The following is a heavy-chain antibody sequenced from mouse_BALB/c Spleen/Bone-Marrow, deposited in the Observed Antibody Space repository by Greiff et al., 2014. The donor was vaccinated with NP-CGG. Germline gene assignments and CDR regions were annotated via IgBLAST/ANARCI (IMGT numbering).Heavy chain of an antibody. CDR3: GRGRWFAY. CDR2: IYPGDGDT. CDR1: GYAFSSYW. Sequence: VQLQQSGAELVRPGSSVKISCKASGYAFSSYWMNWVKQRPGQGLEWIGQIYPGDGDTNYNGKFKGKATLTADKSSSTAYMQLRRLTSEGCGVYFCGRGRWFAYWGEGTLVTVSA. J-gene: IGHJ3*01. V-gene: IGHV1-80*01.